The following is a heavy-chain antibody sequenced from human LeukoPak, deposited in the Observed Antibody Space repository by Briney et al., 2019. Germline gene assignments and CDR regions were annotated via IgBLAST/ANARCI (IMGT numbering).Heavy chain of an antibody. Sequence: PGGSLRLSCATSGFSFSVYAMSWVRQAPGEGLEWVSAISGSGGSTYYADSVKGRFTISRDNSKNTLYLQMNSLRAEDTAVYYCAKDPRYSGYDDRAYYYYGMDVWGQGTTVTVSS. J-gene: IGHJ6*02. CDR2: ISGSGGST. D-gene: IGHD5-12*01. CDR1: GFSFSVYA. CDR3: AKDPRYSGYDDRAYYYYGMDV. V-gene: IGHV3-23*01.